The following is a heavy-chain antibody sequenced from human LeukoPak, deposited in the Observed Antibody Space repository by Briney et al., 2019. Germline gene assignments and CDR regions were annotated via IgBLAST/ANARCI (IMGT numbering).Heavy chain of an antibody. V-gene: IGHV1-69*02. D-gene: IGHD2-15*01. CDR3: ATSVVDNYYYYYYYMDV. CDR1: GGTFSSYT. J-gene: IGHJ6*03. CDR2: IIPILGIA. Sequence: SVKVSCKASGGTFSSYTISWVRQAPGQGLEWMGRIIPILGIANYAQKFQGRVTITTDESTSTAYMELSSLRSEDTAVYYCATSVVDNYYYYYYYMDVWGKGTTVTVSS.